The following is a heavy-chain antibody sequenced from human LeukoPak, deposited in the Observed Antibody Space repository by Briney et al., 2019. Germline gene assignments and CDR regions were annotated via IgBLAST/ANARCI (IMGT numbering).Heavy chain of an antibody. CDR2: INQYGNEK. J-gene: IGHJ6*03. CDR3: ARAPSSTNIYYHYHYMDV. D-gene: IGHD2-2*01. V-gene: IGHV3-7*01. Sequence: GGSLRLSCAASGFTFSPYWMSWVRQAPGKGLEWVANINQYGNEKYYVGSVKGRFTISRDNAKNSLYPQMDSLGAEDTAVYFCARAPSSTNIYYHYHYMDVWGKGTTVTVSS. CDR1: GFTFSPYW.